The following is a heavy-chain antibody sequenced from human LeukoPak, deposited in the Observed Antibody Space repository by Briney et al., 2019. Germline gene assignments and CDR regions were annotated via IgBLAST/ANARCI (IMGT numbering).Heavy chain of an antibody. V-gene: IGHV3-30*18. CDR1: GFTFSTYG. CDR3: AKVCGGDCFTYYYYGMGV. D-gene: IGHD2-21*02. J-gene: IGHJ6*02. Sequence: GSLRLSCAASGFTFSTYGMHWVRQAPGKGLEWVAVISYDGSNKYYADSVKGRFTISRDNSKNTLYLQMNSLRAEDTAVYYCAKVCGGDCFTYYYYGMGVWGQGTTVTVSS. CDR2: ISYDGSNK.